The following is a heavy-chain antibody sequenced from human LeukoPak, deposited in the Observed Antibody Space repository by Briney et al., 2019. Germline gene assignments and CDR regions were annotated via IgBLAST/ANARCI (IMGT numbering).Heavy chain of an antibody. J-gene: IGHJ5*02. CDR2: IYGGGNT. CDR1: GFTVSGNY. V-gene: IGHV3-66*01. Sequence: GGSLRLSCAASGFTVSGNYMTWVRQAPGKGLEWVSIIYGGGNTYYSDSVKGRFTISRDNAKNTLYLQMNSLRAEDTAVYYCAKSDWFDPWGQGTPVTVSS. CDR3: AKSDWFDP.